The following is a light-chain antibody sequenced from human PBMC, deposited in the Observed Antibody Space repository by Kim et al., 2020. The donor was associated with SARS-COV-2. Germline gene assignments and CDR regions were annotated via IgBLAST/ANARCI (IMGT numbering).Light chain of an antibody. CDR3: QAWDRTTVV. CDR2: EDT. Sequence: VSPGQTATIAYSGHDLGDKYVSWYQQKPGQSPGLVINEDTKRPSGIPERFSGSNSGNTATLTIAGTQAMDEADYYCQAWDRTTVVFGGGTQLTVL. V-gene: IGLV3-1*01. J-gene: IGLJ2*01. CDR1: DLGDKY.